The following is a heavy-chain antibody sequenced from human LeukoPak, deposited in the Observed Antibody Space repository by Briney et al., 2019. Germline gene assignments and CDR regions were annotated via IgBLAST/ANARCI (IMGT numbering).Heavy chain of an antibody. V-gene: IGHV3-20*04. CDR2: INWNGGST. CDR3: AREYTAMVTAYFDY. Sequence: GGSLRLSCAASGFTFDDHGMSWVRQAPGKGLEWVSGINWNGGSTGYADSVKGRFTISRDNAKNSLYLQMNSLRAEDMALYYCAREYTAMVTAYFDYWGQGTLVTVSS. J-gene: IGHJ4*02. CDR1: GFTFDDHG. D-gene: IGHD5-18*01.